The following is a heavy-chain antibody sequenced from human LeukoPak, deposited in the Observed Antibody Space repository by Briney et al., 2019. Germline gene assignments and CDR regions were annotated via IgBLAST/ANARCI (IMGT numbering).Heavy chain of an antibody. J-gene: IGHJ5*02. CDR1: GYTLTELS. D-gene: IGHD6-13*01. CDR3: ATDPINKGIAAAGNWFDP. Sequence: ASVKVSCKVSGYTLTELSMHWVRQAPGKGLEWMGGFDPEDGETIYAQKFQGRVTMTEDTSTDTAYMELSSLRSEDTAVYYCATDPINKGIAAAGNWFDPWGQGTLVTVSS. CDR2: FDPEDGET. V-gene: IGHV1-24*01.